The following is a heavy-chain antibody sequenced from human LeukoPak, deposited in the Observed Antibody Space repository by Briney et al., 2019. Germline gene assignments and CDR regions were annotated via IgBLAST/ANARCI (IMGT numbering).Heavy chain of an antibody. J-gene: IGHJ4*02. CDR3: ARGRDDDVWGSYPTCLDY. CDR1: GGSISSGTYY. Sequence: SQTLSLTCTVSGGSISSGTYYWSWIRQPAGKGLEWIGRIYNSGSTSYNPSLKSRVTISVDTSKNQFSLKLSSVTAADTAVYYCARGRDDDVWGSYPTCLDYWGQGTLVTVSS. CDR2: IYNSGST. D-gene: IGHD3-16*02. V-gene: IGHV4-61*02.